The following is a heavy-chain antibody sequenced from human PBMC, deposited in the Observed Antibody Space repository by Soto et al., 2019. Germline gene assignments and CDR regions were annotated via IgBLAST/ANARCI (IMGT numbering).Heavy chain of an antibody. J-gene: IGHJ6*02. Sequence: QVQLHESGPRLVKPSGTLSLTCAVSGGSINTGDSITNGHWWGWVRQPPGKGLEWIGEIYHDGSSNYKTSLKRRVSMSVDESKIQFSLNLRSVPAAAMAIHYCARTFHRSGVGYFHYGMDVWGQGTTVTVSS. D-gene: IGHD3-3*01. CDR2: IYHDGSS. CDR1: GGSINTGDSITNGHW. CDR3: ARTFHRSGVGYFHYGMDV. V-gene: IGHV4-39*07.